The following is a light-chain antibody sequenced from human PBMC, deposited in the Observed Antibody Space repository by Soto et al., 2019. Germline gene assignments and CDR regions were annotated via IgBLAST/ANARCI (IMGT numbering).Light chain of an antibody. CDR3: QQFNSYPIT. CDR2: DVS. Sequence: AIQLTQSPSSLSASVGDRVTITCRASQDIRGALAWYQQKPGKAPKMLIYDVSTLESGVPLRFSGSSSGTDFTLTISSQPPVDFATYYCQQFNSYPITFGQGTRLEIK. V-gene: IGKV1-13*02. J-gene: IGKJ5*01. CDR1: QDIRGA.